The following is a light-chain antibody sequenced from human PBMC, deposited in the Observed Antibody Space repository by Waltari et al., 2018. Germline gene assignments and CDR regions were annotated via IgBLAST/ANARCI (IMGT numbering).Light chain of an antibody. V-gene: IGKV1-5*03. CDR2: KAS. CDR1: QSVNSW. Sequence: TQSPGTLSLSPGERVTITCRASQSVNSWVAWYQQKPRKAPKLLIFKASNLESGVPSRFSGSGSGTEFTLTISSLQPDDFATYHCQQYDSYWTFGQGTKVEIK. CDR3: QQYDSYWT. J-gene: IGKJ1*01.